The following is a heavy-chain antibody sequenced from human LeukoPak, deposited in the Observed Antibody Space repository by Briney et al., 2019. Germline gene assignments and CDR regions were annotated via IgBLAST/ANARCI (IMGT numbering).Heavy chain of an antibody. J-gene: IGHJ1*01. CDR3: ARVRAIAATGTGARYFQD. Sequence: ASVKVSCKASGYTFTDYHIYWMRQAPGQGLEWTGWNNPNSGGTNYAQKFQGRVTMTRDTSTNTAYMELSRLRSDDTAVYFCARVRAIAATGTGARYFQDWGQGTLVTVSS. CDR2: NNPNSGGT. CDR1: GYTFTDYH. D-gene: IGHD1-1*01. V-gene: IGHV1-2*02.